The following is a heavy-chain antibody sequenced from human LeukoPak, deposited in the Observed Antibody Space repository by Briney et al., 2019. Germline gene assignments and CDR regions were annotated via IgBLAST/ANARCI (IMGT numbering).Heavy chain of an antibody. CDR3: VSRTSSGWYDF. J-gene: IGHJ5*01. D-gene: IGHD6-19*01. CDR2: INPNGGGT. CDR1: GFTFTGYS. V-gene: IGHV3-64*03. Sequence: WGSLKLSCSASGFTFTGYSMHWVRQAPGKGLEYMSSINPNGGGTNYGESVKGRFTISRDTSKSTPYLQMSSLRGDDTAMYYCVSRTSSGWYDFWGQGNLVIVSS.